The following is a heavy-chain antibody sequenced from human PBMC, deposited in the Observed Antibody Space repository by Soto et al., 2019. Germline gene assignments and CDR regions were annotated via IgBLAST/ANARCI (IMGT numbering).Heavy chain of an antibody. D-gene: IGHD1-20*01. V-gene: IGHV2-5*02. CDR1: GFSISTYGVG. Sequence: SGPTLVNPTQTLTLTCNFSGFSISTYGVGVGWIRQSPGKALEWLAFVYWDNDNRFNPSLKNRLTVAKDASKDLVVLLMTNMDPADTGTYYCAHRRGGYNWDDGYFDAWGPGTLVTVSS. J-gene: IGHJ4*02. CDR2: VYWDNDN. CDR3: AHRRGGYNWDDGYFDA.